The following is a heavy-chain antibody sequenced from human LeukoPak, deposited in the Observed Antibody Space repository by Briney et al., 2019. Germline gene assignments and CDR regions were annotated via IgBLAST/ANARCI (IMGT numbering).Heavy chain of an antibody. V-gene: IGHV3-15*01. CDR3: TTVYYGSGSYYNRFDY. CDR1: GFTFSNAW. J-gene: IGHJ4*02. Sequence: GGSLRLSCAASGFTFSNAWISWVRQAPGKGLEWVVRIKSKTDGGTTDYAAPVKGRFTISRDDSKNTLYLQMNSLKTEDTAVYYCTTVYYGSGSYYNRFDYWGQGTLVTVSS. D-gene: IGHD3-10*01. CDR2: IKSKTDGGTT.